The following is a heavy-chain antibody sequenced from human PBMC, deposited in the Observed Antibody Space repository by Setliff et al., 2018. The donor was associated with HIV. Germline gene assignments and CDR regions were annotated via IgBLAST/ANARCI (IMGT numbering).Heavy chain of an antibody. D-gene: IGHD5-18*01. CDR1: GYSISSGYY. J-gene: IGHJ5*02. CDR2: IYHSGST. Sequence: PSETLSLTCTVSGYSISSGYYWGWIRQPPGKGLEWIGSIYHSGSTYYNPSLKSRVTISVDTSKNQFSLKLSSVTAADTAVYYCARDLGSAYSYAQGRFDPWGRGTLVTVSS. V-gene: IGHV4-38-2*02. CDR3: ARDLGSAYSYAQGRFDP.